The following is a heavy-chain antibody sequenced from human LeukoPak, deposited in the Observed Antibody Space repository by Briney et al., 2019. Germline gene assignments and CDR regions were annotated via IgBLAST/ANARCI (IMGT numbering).Heavy chain of an antibody. D-gene: IGHD4-17*01. Sequence: GRSLRLSCAASGFTLGNYWMHWVRQAPGKGLVWVSRGDGDGSHSTYADSVKGRFTISRDNAKNTLYLQMNRLTGEDTAVYYCAYSDHFDTWGQGTLVTVSS. CDR1: GFTLGNYW. J-gene: IGHJ4*02. CDR2: GDGDGSHS. CDR3: AYSDHFDT. V-gene: IGHV3-74*03.